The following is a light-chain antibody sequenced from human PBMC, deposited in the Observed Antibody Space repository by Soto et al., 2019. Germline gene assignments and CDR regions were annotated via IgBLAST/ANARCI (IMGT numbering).Light chain of an antibody. CDR2: AAS. J-gene: IGKJ3*01. CDR1: QGIRNY. CDR3: QQVNSFPRT. Sequence: IQLTQSPSSLSASVGDIVTITFRASQGIRNYLAWYQQKPGRAPRLLIYAASTLQNVVPSRFSGSGSGTDFTLTISSLQPEDFATYYCQQVNSFPRTFGPGTKVDIK. V-gene: IGKV1-9*01.